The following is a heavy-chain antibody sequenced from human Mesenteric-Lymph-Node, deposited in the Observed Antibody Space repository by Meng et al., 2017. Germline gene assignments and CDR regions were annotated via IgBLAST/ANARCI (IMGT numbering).Heavy chain of an antibody. CDR1: GFTFRSYE. Sequence: GESLKISCAASGFTFRSYEINWVRQAPGKVLEWVAYIFSSSTYIHYADSVKGRFTISRDNAKNSAYLQMNSLRADDTAVYYCTREDIPADGPLDYWGQGILVTVSS. CDR3: TREDIPADGPLDY. J-gene: IGHJ4*02. CDR2: IFSSSTYI. V-gene: IGHV3-48*03. D-gene: IGHD6-13*01.